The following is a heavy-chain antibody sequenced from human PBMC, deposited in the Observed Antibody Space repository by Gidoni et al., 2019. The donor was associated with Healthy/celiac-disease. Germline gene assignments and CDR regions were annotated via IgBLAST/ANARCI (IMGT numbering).Heavy chain of an antibody. D-gene: IGHD2-15*01. Sequence: EVQLVESGGGLVKPGGSLRLSCAASGFTFSSYSMNWVRQAPGKGLEWVSSISSSSSYIYYADSVKGRFTISRDNAKNSLYLQMNSLRAEDTAVYYCARDESLGYCSGGSCYLNWFDPWGQGTLVTVSS. CDR1: GFTFSSYS. J-gene: IGHJ5*02. V-gene: IGHV3-21*01. CDR3: ARDESLGYCSGGSCYLNWFDP. CDR2: ISSSSSYI.